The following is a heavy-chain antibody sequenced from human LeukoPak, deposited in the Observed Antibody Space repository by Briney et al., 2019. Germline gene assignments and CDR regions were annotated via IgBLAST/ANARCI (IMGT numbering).Heavy chain of an antibody. D-gene: IGHD3-22*01. CDR3: ATDHSMADTAWLFDP. CDR1: GYTITHYW. V-gene: IGHV1-46*01. J-gene: IGHJ5*02. Sequence: ALVKASCKASGYTITHYWMHWVRQAPGHEVEWMGGINTSGTGTSYGQKFHGRITMSRDTSTSTVYMELSSLRSEDTAFYYCATDHSMADTAWLFDPWGHG. CDR2: INTSGTGT.